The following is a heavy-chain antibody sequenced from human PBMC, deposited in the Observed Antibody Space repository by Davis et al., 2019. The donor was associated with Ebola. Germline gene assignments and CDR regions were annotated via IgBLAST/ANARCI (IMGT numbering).Heavy chain of an antibody. Sequence: SETLSLTCNVSGSSISSYYWSWIRQPPGKGLEWIGEINHSGSTNYNPSLKSRVTISVDTSKNQFSLKLSSVTAADTAVYYCARALLYCSSTSCPPGFWGQGTLVTVSS. V-gene: IGHV4-34*01. CDR3: ARALLYCSSTSCPPGF. CDR1: GSSISSYY. J-gene: IGHJ4*02. D-gene: IGHD2-2*01. CDR2: INHSGST.